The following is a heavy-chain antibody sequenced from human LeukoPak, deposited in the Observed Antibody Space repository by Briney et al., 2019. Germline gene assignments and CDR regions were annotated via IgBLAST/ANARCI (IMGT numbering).Heavy chain of an antibody. J-gene: IGHJ4*02. D-gene: IGHD2-8*01. CDR2: IYPGDSDT. CDR3: ARLVCTNGVCYTLDY. V-gene: IGHV5-51*01. CDR1: GYSFTSYW. Sequence: GESLKISCEGSGYSFTSYWIGWVRQMPGKGLEWMGIIYPGDSDTRYSPSFQGQVTISADKSISTAYLQWSSLKASDTAMYYCARLVCTNGVCYTLDYWGQGTLVTVSS.